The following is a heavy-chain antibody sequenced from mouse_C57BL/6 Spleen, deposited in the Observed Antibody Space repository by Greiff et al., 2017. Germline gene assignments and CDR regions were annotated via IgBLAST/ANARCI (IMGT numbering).Heavy chain of an antibody. D-gene: IGHD2-10*01. CDR3: ARSSYYPGAMDY. V-gene: IGHV3-6*01. CDR2: ISYDGSN. CDR1: GYSITSGYY. J-gene: IGHJ4*01. Sequence: EVKLMESGPGLVKPSQSLSLTCSVTGYSITSGYYWNWLRQFPGNKLEWMGYISYDGSNNYNPSLKNRISITRDTSKNQFFLKLNSVTTEDTATYYCARSSYYPGAMDYWGQGTSVTVSS.